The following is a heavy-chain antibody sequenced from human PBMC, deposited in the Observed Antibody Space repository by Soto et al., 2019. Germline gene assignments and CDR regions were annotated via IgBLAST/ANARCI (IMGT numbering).Heavy chain of an antibody. CDR3: AHSPLAVDPFGYYYYGMDV. Sequence: SGPTLVNPTQTLTLTCTFSGFSLSTSGVGVGWIRQPPGKALEWLALIYWNDDKRYSPSLKSRLTITKDTSKNQVVLTMTNMDPVDTATYYCAHSPLAVDPFGYYYYGMDVWGQGTTVTVSS. D-gene: IGHD6-19*01. J-gene: IGHJ6*02. CDR2: IYWNDDK. V-gene: IGHV2-5*01. CDR1: GFSLSTSGVG.